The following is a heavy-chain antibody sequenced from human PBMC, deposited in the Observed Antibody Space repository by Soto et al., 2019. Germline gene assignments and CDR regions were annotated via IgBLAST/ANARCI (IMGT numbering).Heavy chain of an antibody. J-gene: IGHJ4*02. V-gene: IGHV3-21*01. CDR2: ISSSSSYI. CDR1: GSTFSSYS. D-gene: IGHD2-15*01. CDR3: ARDPPVVVAATAGDY. Sequence: PGGSLRLSCAASGSTFSSYSMNWVRQAPGKGLEWVSSISSSSSYIYYADSVKGRFTIPRDNAKNSLYLQMNSLRAEDTAVYYCARDPPVVVAATAGDYWGQGTLVTVSS.